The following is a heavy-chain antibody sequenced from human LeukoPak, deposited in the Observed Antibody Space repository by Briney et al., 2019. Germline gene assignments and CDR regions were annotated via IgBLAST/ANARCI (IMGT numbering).Heavy chain of an antibody. Sequence: ASVKVSRKASGYTFTSYDINWVRQATGQGLEWMGWMNPNSGNTGYAQKFQGRVTMTRNTSISTAYMELSSLRSEDTAVYYCASGPLRYFDWLPTNGMDVWGQGTTVTVSS. CDR2: MNPNSGNT. CDR1: GYTFTSYD. D-gene: IGHD3-9*01. CDR3: ASGPLRYFDWLPTNGMDV. J-gene: IGHJ6*02. V-gene: IGHV1-8*01.